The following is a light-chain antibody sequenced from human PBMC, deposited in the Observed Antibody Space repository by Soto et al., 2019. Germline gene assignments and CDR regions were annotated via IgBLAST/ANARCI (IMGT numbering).Light chain of an antibody. CDR1: QSINTY. CDR2: TAS. Sequence: DLQMTQSPSSLSASVGDRVTITCRASQSINTYLTWYQQKSGKAPKLLIYTASNLQSGVPSRFSGGGSGTDFTLTISSLQPEDFATYYCQQSYDTPFTFGQGTKLEIK. J-gene: IGKJ2*01. V-gene: IGKV1-39*01. CDR3: QQSYDTPFT.